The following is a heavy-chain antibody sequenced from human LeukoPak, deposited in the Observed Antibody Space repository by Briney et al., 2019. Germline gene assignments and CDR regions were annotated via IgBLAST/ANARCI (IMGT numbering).Heavy chain of an antibody. D-gene: IGHD7-27*01. J-gene: IGHJ4*02. V-gene: IGHV6-1*01. Sequence: SQTLSLTCAISGDSVSTNNTACSWIRQSPSRGLEWLARTYYRSKWYNNYAVSVKSRITINPDTSKNQFSLQLNSVTPEDTAVYYCARGTWGSTYYFDYWGQGTLVTVSS. CDR1: GDSVSTNNTA. CDR2: TYYRSKWYN. CDR3: ARGTWGSTYYFDY.